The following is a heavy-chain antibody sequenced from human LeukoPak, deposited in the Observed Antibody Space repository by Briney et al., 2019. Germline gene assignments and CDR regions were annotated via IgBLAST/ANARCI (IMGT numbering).Heavy chain of an antibody. CDR1: GSSISGYY. D-gene: IGHD5-18*01. Sequence: SETLSLTCTVSGSSISGYYWSWIRQPPGKGLEYIAYIYYGGNTNYNPSLKSRVTISADTSKNQFSLKLSSVTAADTAVYYCARGRGYSYGLFDYWGQGTLVTVSS. CDR2: IYYGGNT. V-gene: IGHV4-59*01. CDR3: ARGRGYSYGLFDY. J-gene: IGHJ4*02.